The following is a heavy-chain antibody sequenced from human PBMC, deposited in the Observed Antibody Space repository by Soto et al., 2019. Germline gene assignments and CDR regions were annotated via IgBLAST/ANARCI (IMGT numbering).Heavy chain of an antibody. D-gene: IGHD1-1*01. J-gene: IGHJ5*02. V-gene: IGHV3-74*01. CDR1: GFTFSSYW. Sequence: GGSLRLSCAASGFTFSSYWMHWVRQAPGKGLVRVSRINSDGSSTTYADSVKGRFTISRDNAKNTLYLQMNSLRAEDKAIYYCERGKGGWKPSWGQGTRVTVPS. CDR3: ERGKGGWKPS. CDR2: INSDGSST.